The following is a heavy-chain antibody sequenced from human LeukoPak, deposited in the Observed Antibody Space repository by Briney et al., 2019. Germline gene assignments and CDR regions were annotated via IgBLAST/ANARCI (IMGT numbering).Heavy chain of an antibody. V-gene: IGHV1-69*04. CDR2: IIPILGIA. D-gene: IGHD6-6*01. Sequence: ASVKVSCKASGGTFSSYAISWVRQAPGQGLEWMGRIIPILGIANYAQKFQGRVTITADKSTSTAYMELSSLRSEDTAVYYCARYSSLSSSFWFDPWGQGTLVTVSS. J-gene: IGHJ5*02. CDR1: GGTFSSYA. CDR3: ARYSSLSSSFWFDP.